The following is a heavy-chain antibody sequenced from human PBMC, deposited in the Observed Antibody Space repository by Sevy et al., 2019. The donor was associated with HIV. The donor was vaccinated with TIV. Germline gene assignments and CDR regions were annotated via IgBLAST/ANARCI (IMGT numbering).Heavy chain of an antibody. J-gene: IGHJ4*02. V-gene: IGHV3-7*01. D-gene: IGHD3-3*01. CDR2: IKQDGSEK. CDR1: GFTFSSYW. Sequence: GESLKISCAASGFTFSSYWMSWVRQAPGKGLEWVANIKQDGSEKYYVDSVKGRFTISRDNAKNSLYLQMNSLRAEDTAVYYCAREQPQGYDFWSGYTLLSYYFDYWGQGTLVTVSS. CDR3: AREQPQGYDFWSGYTLLSYYFDY.